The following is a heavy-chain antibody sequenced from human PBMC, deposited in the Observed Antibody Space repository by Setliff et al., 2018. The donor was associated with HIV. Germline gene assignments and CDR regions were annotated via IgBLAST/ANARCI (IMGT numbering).Heavy chain of an antibody. D-gene: IGHD3-22*01. CDR3: VRHVDSDTSGHPDWFNP. V-gene: IGHV4-61*09. J-gene: IGHJ5*02. CDR1: GGSISSGSYY. Sequence: SETLSLTCTVSGGSISSGSYYWNWIRQPAGKGLEWVGQISTGGATDYNSSLKSRVTISLDKSKNQFSLRLNSVTAADTAVYYCVRHVDSDTSGHPDWFNPWGQGTLVTVSS. CDR2: ISTGGAT.